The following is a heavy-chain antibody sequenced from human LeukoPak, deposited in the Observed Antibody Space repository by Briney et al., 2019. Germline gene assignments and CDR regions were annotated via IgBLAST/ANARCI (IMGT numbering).Heavy chain of an antibody. D-gene: IGHD3-16*02. CDR3: ARGGDYIWGTYRPFDY. Sequence: SETLSLTCTVSGGSISSYYWSWIRQPAGKGLEWIGRIYTNGSTNYNPSLKSRVTISVDTSKNQFSLKLNSVTAADTAVYYCARGGDYIWGTYRPFDYWGQGTLVTVSS. CDR2: IYTNGST. J-gene: IGHJ4*02. V-gene: IGHV4-4*07. CDR1: GGSISSYY.